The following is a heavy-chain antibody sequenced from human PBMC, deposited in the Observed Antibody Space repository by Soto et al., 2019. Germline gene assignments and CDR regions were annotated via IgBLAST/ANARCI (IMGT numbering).Heavy chain of an antibody. Sequence: EVQLVESGGGLVQPGGSLKLSCAASGFTFSGSAMYWVRQASGKGLEWVGRIRSKGHNYATEYAASVKGRFTISRADSKNTAYLQMNSLQTEDTAVYYCTRDLFSYDYSGILWFDPWGQGTLVTVSS. V-gene: IGHV3-73*02. D-gene: IGHD3-16*01. CDR2: IRSKGHNYAT. CDR3: TRDLFSYDYSGILWFDP. CDR1: GFTFSGSA. J-gene: IGHJ5*02.